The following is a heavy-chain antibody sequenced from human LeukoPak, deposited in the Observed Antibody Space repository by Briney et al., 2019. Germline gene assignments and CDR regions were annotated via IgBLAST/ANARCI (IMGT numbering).Heavy chain of an antibody. D-gene: IGHD1-26*01. CDR2: INHSGST. J-gene: IGHJ4*02. CDR3: ARGRWEVRFDD. V-gene: IGHV4-34*01. Sequence: ETLSLTCAVYGGSFSGYYWSWIRQPPGEGLEWIGEINHSGSTNYNPSLKSRVTISVDTSKNQFSLKLSSVTAADTSVYYCARGRWEVRFDDWGQGTLVTVSS. CDR1: GGSFSGYY.